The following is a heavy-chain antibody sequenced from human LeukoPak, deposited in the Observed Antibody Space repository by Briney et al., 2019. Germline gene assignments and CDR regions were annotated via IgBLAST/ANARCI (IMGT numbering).Heavy chain of an antibody. V-gene: IGHV1-18*01. CDR2: ISAYNGNT. CDR3: ARGARSGPALDAFDI. D-gene: IGHD3-3*01. J-gene: IGHJ3*02. CDR1: GYTFTSYG. Sequence: ASVKVSCKASGYTFTSYGISWVRQAPGQGLEWMGWISAYNGNTNYAQKLQGRVTMTTDTSTSTAYMELRSLRSDDTAVYYSARGARSGPALDAFDIWGQGTMVTVSS.